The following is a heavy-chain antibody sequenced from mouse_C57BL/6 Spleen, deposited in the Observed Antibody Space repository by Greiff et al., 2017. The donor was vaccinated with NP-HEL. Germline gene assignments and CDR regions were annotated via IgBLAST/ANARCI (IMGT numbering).Heavy chain of an antibody. CDR3: ARDGTTGGFAY. Sequence: EVHLVESGPGMVKPSQSLSLTCTVPGYSITSGYDWHWIRHFPGNKLEWMGYISYSGSPNYNPSLKSRISITHDTSKNHFVLKLNSVTTEDTATYYCARDGTTGGFAYWGQGTLVTVSA. CDR2: ISYSGSP. V-gene: IGHV3-1*01. J-gene: IGHJ3*01. D-gene: IGHD1-1*01. CDR1: GYSITSGYD.